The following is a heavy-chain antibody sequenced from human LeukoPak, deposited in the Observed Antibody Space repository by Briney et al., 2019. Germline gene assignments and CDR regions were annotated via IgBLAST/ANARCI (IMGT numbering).Heavy chain of an antibody. J-gene: IGHJ4*02. D-gene: IGHD2-2*01. CDR2: ISDSSAT. Sequence: GGSLRLSCTASGFTFSTHAMSWVRQAPGKGLEWVSTISDSSATYYADSVKGRFNISRDNSKNTLYLQMNSLRAEDTAVYYCAKGGTGYCSSSSCLYYFHYWGQGTLVTVSS. V-gene: IGHV3-23*01. CDR3: AKGGTGYCSSSSCLYYFHY. CDR1: GFTFSTHA.